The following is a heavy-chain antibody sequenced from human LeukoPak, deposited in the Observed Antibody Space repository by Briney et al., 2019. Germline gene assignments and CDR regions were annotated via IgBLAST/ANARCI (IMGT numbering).Heavy chain of an antibody. Sequence: GESLKISCKGSGYSFTNFWVGWVRQMPGEGLEWIGIIYPGDSDSRYSPSFQGQVTISADKSLSTAYLPWSSLKASDTAMYYCARHTKGSSAAAGMIIDYWGQGTLVTVSS. CDR2: IYPGDSDS. V-gene: IGHV5-51*01. J-gene: IGHJ4*02. D-gene: IGHD6-13*01. CDR1: GYSFTNFW. CDR3: ARHTKGSSAAAGMIIDY.